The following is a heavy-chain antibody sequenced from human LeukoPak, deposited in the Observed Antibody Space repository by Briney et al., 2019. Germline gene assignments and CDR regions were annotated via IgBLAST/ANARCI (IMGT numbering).Heavy chain of an antibody. CDR2: ISGSGGAT. CDR3: VKVDT. D-gene: IGHD5-18*01. J-gene: IGHJ4*02. V-gene: IGHV3-23*01. Sequence: GGSLRLSCAASGFSFSSYGMSWVRQAPGKGLEWVSGISGSGGATYYADSVKGRFTISRDDPHNTLYLQMNSLSAEDTAVYYCVKVDTWGQGTLVTVSS. CDR1: GFSFSSYG.